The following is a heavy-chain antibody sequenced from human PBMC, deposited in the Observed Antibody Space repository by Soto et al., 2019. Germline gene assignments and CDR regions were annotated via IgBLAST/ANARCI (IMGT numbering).Heavy chain of an antibody. J-gene: IGHJ4*02. D-gene: IGHD6-13*01. CDR1: GFTFSSYA. CDR2: ISGSGGST. CDR3: ATQATPYSSSWQYDY. V-gene: IGHV3-23*01. Sequence: GGSLRLSCAASGFTFSSYAMSWVRQAPGKGLEWVSAISGSGGSTYYADSVKGRFTISRDNSKNTLYLQMNSLRAEDTAVYYCATQATPYSSSWQYDYWGQGTLVTVSS.